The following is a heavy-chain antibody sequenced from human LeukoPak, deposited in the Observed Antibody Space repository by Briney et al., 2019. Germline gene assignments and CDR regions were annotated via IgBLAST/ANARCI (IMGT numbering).Heavy chain of an antibody. J-gene: IGHJ4*02. Sequence: PGGSLRLSCVASGFTFSSYAMSWVRQAPGKAQECVLSISGSGGTTFYGDSVKGRFTISRDNSKNTLYLQMNSLRGDDTAVYYCAEETGSQRGPFFDYWGQGTLVTVSS. V-gene: IGHV3-23*01. CDR1: GFTFSSYA. CDR3: AEETGSQRGPFFDY. CDR2: ISGSGGTT. D-gene: IGHD1-14*01.